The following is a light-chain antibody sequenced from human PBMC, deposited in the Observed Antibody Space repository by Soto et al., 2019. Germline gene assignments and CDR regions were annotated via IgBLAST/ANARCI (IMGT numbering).Light chain of an antibody. CDR1: QRVSSTY. V-gene: IGKV3-20*01. J-gene: IGKJ3*01. Sequence: EIVLTQSPGTLSLSPGEKATLSCRASQRVSSTYLAWYQQKPGQAPRLLIYGASSRATGIPDRFSGSGSGTDFTLTISRLEPEDFAVYYCQQYDNSPFTFGPGTKVDIK. CDR3: QQYDNSPFT. CDR2: GAS.